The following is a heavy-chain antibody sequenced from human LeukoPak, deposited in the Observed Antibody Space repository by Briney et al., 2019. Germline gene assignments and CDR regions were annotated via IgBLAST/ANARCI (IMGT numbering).Heavy chain of an antibody. D-gene: IGHD3-10*01. CDR2: MSYDGTKE. CDR1: GFSFSSYA. V-gene: IGHV3-30*18. Sequence: PGGSLRLSCAASGFSFSSYAMHWVRQAPAKGLEWVAFMSYDGTKEHYADTVKGRFTISRDNSTNTLYLQINSLGPEDTAVYYCAKDRYGSGNNYLDAWGQGTLVTVSS. J-gene: IGHJ4*02. CDR3: AKDRYGSGNNYLDA.